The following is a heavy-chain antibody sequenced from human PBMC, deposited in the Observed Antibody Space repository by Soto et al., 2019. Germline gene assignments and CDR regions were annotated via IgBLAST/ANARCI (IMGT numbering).Heavy chain of an antibody. D-gene: IGHD5-12*01. V-gene: IGHV4-31*03. J-gene: IGHJ5*02. Sequence: PSETLSLTCTVSGGSISSGGYYWSWIRQHPWKGLEWIGYIYYSGSTYYNPSLKRRVTISVDTSKNQFSLKLCSVTAAETAVYYCAREVVYSGYVQPVLHNLFDPWGQGXLVTFRS. CDR1: GGSISSGGYY. CDR2: IYYSGST. CDR3: AREVVYSGYVQPVLHNLFDP.